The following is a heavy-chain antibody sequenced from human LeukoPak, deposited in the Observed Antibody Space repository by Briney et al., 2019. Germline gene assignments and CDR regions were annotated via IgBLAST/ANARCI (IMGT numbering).Heavy chain of an antibody. CDR3: ARDRLKSGSYYFDY. Sequence: GGSLRLSCAASAFTFSDYSMNWVRQAPGKGLEWVSYISGRSSTIYYADSVKGRLTISRDNAKSSMYLQMNSLRAEDTAVYYCARDRLKSGSYYFDYWGQGTLVTVSS. CDR1: AFTFSDYS. J-gene: IGHJ4*02. D-gene: IGHD1-26*01. V-gene: IGHV3-48*01. CDR2: ISGRSSTI.